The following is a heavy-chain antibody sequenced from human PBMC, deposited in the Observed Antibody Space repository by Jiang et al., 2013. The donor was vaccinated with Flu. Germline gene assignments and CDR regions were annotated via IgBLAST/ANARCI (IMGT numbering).Heavy chain of an antibody. D-gene: IGHD1-26*01. CDR2: IYSNETT. CDR3: ARGDYYYYGLDV. J-gene: IGHJ6*02. CDR1: GVSISSGDYF. Sequence: PGLVKPSQTLSLTCTVSGVSISSGDYFWGWIRQPPGKGLEWIGYIYSNETTYYNPSLKGRVAISLDPSKSQFSLKVTSVTAADTAVYFCARGDYYYYGLDVWGQGTSVTVSS. V-gene: IGHV4-30-4*01.